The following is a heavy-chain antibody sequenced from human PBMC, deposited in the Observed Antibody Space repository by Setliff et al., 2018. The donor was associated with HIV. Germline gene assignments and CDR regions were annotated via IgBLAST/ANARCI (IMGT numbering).Heavy chain of an antibody. V-gene: IGHV3-66*01. CDR1: GFTINNHH. CDR3: AKDRWGGKPYYFDY. CDR2: LYNDGST. Sequence: PGGSLRLSCAVSGFTINNHHMAWVRQAPGQGLEWVSALYNDGSTYYPDSVKGRFTISRDNSKNTLSLQMNRLRADDTAVYYCAKDRWGGKPYYFDYWGQGTLVTVSS. J-gene: IGHJ4*02. D-gene: IGHD7-27*01.